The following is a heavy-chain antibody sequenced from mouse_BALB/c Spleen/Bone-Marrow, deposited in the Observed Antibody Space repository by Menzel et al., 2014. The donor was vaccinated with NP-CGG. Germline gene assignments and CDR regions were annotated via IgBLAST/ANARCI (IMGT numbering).Heavy chain of an antibody. Sequence: EVMLVESGPELVKPGASMKISCKASGYSLTGYTMNWVKRSHGKNLEWIGLINPYDGGTSYNQKFKGKATLTVDKSSSTAYMEFLSLTSEDSAVYYCAREGGYDGYYPLAYWGQGTLVTVSA. V-gene: IGHV1-18*01. J-gene: IGHJ3*01. D-gene: IGHD2-3*01. CDR1: GYSLTGYT. CDR2: INPYDGGT. CDR3: AREGGYDGYYPLAY.